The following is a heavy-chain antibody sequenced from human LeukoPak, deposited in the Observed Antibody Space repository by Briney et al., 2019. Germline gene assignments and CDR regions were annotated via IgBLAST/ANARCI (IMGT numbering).Heavy chain of an antibody. Sequence: SGPTLVEPTQTLTLTCTFSGFSLTTKGEGVAWIRHPPGKAPEWLSLIYWNDDMRYSPSLKNRLTITKDTSRDQVVLTMTNMDPVDTATYYCTHIRLYYYGSSMSTKFDPWGQGILVTVSS. CDR2: IYWNDDM. CDR3: THIRLYYYGSSMSTKFDP. CDR1: GFSLTTKGEG. J-gene: IGHJ5*02. D-gene: IGHD3-10*01. V-gene: IGHV2-5*01.